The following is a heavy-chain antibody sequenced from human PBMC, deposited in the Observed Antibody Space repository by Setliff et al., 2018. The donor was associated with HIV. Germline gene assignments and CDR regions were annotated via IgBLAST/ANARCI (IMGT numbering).Heavy chain of an antibody. Sequence: GGSLRLSCAASGFTFNNYGMQWVRQAPGKGLEWVAAIGHDGTKKYYAESVKGRFIIYRDDYKSTLYLQMKSLRLDDTGVYYCAADVPNFSDDYIPIDYWGRGTLVTVSS. CDR1: GFTFNNYG. V-gene: IGHV3-33*08. J-gene: IGHJ4*02. CDR2: IGHDGTKK. CDR3: AADVPNFSDDYIPIDY. D-gene: IGHD4-4*01.